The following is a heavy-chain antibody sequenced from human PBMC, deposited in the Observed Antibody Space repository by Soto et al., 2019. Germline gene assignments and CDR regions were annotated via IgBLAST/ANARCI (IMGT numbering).Heavy chain of an antibody. CDR2: INHSGST. J-gene: IGHJ4*02. CDR1: GWSFSGYY. V-gene: IGHV4-34*01. Sequence: SESLSLTCAVYGWSFSGYYWSWIHQPPGKGLEWIGEINHSGSTNYNPSLKSRVTISVDTSKNQFSLKLSSVTAADTAVYYCAIEGVAGTTPGRFDYWGQGTLVTVSS. D-gene: IGHD6-19*01. CDR3: AIEGVAGTTPGRFDY.